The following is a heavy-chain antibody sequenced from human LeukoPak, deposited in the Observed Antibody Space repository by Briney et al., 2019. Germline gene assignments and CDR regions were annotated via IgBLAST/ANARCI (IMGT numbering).Heavy chain of an antibody. J-gene: IGHJ4*02. CDR1: GFTFSSYS. D-gene: IGHD3-22*01. CDR2: IKQDGSEK. V-gene: IGHV3-7*01. Sequence: GGSLRLSCAASGFTFSSYSMSWVRQAPGKGLEWVANIKQDGSEKYYVDSVKGRFTISRDNAKNSLYLQMNSLRAEDTAVYYCARDTYDSSGYVDYWGQGTLVTVSS. CDR3: ARDTYDSSGYVDY.